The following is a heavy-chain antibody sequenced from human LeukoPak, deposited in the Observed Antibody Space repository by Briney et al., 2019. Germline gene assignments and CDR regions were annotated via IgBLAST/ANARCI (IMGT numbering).Heavy chain of an antibody. J-gene: IGHJ2*01. V-gene: IGHV3-23*01. D-gene: IGHD3-10*01. Sequence: QTGGSLRLSCAASGFTFSSYAMSWVRQAPGKGLEWVSSIINSGGNTYYADSVKGRFTISRDNSKNTLYLQMNSLRAEDTAVYYCAKSHYYGDWYFDLWGRGTLVIVSS. CDR1: GFTFSSYA. CDR2: IINSGGNT. CDR3: AKSHYYGDWYFDL.